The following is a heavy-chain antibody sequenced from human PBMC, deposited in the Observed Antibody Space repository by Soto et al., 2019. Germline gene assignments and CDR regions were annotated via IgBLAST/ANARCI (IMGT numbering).Heavy chain of an antibody. CDR2: IHHSGST. CDR3: ARFQSRSAGTRVDY. Sequence: QVQLEESGPGLVMPSETLSLICAVSGGSISSGKWCICVRQPPGKRLEWIGEIHHSGSTYYNPSLKSRITMSVDTSKNQFYLKLSSVTAADTAVYYCARFQSRSAGTRVDYWGQGTLVTVSS. CDR1: GGSISSGKW. D-gene: IGHD6-13*01. J-gene: IGHJ4*02. V-gene: IGHV4-4*02.